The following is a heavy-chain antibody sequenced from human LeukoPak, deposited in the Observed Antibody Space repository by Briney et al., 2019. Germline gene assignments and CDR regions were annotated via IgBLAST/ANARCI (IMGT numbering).Heavy chain of an antibody. CDR3: ARSTRYFGSAMYYFDD. Sequence: GGSLRLSCAASGFTFTGYYLHWVRKTPGKGLEYSSTITDSGSSTYHTNSVMGRFTISRDNSKNTLYLQMGSLRTEDTAVYYCARSTRYFGSAMYYFDDWGQGTLVTVSS. CDR1: GFTFTGYY. D-gene: IGHD3-10*01. J-gene: IGHJ4*02. CDR2: ITDSGSST. V-gene: IGHV3-64*01.